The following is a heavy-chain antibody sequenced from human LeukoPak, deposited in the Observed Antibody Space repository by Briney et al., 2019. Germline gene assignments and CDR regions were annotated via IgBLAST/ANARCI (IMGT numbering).Heavy chain of an antibody. CDR1: GFTFSSFA. CDR3: ARERIRWNVDTTMGINWFDP. Sequence: TGGSLRLSCAASGFTFSSFAMHWVRQAPGKGLEYVSAISSNGGSTYYANSVKGRFTISRDNSKNTLYLQMGSLRAEDMAVYYCARERIRWNVDTTMGINWFDPWGQGTLVTVSS. D-gene: IGHD5-18*01. CDR2: ISSNGGST. J-gene: IGHJ5*02. V-gene: IGHV3-64*01.